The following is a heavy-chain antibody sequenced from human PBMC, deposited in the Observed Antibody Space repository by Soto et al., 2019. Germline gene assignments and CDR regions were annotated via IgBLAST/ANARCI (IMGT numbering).Heavy chain of an antibody. J-gene: IGHJ4*02. Sequence: QVTLKESGPPLVKPTQTLMLTCSFSGFSLNTTGVGVAWIRQAPGKALEWLASIYWQDDKRYSPSLEGRLTITKDTSKNQVVLTMTNMDPVDTATYYCGRAYNWNFVWGQGTLVTVSS. CDR3: GRAYNWNFV. V-gene: IGHV2-5*01. D-gene: IGHD1-7*01. CDR1: GFSLNTTGVG. CDR2: IYWQDDK.